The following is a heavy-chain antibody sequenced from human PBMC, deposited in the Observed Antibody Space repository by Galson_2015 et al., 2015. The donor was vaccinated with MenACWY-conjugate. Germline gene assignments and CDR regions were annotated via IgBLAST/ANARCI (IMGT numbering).Heavy chain of an antibody. CDR1: GFTFSSYA. CDR3: AKDRLADAGTIDY. CDR2: ISGSGGRT. J-gene: IGHJ4*02. Sequence: SLRLSCAASGFTFSSYAMSWVRQAPGKGLEWVSAISGSGGRTYYADSVKGRFTTSRDNSKNTLYLQMNSLRAEDTAVYYCAKDRLADAGTIDYWGQGTLVTVSS. V-gene: IGHV3-23*01. D-gene: IGHD1-7*01.